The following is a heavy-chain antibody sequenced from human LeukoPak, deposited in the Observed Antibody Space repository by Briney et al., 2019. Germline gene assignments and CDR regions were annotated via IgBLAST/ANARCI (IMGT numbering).Heavy chain of an antibody. V-gene: IGHV3-21*01. CDR2: ISSIRNI. Sequence: PGGSLRLSCAASEFTFSSYSINWVRQAPGKGLEWVSSISSIRNIYYADSVKGRFTISRDNAKNSLYLQMNSLRAEDTAVYSCVRLRGGYNYALGPLDFWGQGTLVTVSS. D-gene: IGHD5-18*01. J-gene: IGHJ4*02. CDR1: EFTFSSYS. CDR3: VRLRGGYNYALGPLDF.